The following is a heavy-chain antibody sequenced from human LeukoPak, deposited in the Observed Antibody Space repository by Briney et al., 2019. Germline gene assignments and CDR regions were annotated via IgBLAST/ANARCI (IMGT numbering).Heavy chain of an antibody. V-gene: IGHV3-23*01. CDR3: AKRKQWLQGYFDY. Sequence: GGSLRLSCAASGFTFSSYAMSWVRQAPGKGLEWVSAISGSGGSTYYADSVKGRFTISRDNSKNTLYLQMNSLRAEDAAVYYCAKRKQWLQGYFDYWGQGTLVTVSS. J-gene: IGHJ4*02. CDR2: ISGSGGST. D-gene: IGHD6-19*01. CDR1: GFTFSSYA.